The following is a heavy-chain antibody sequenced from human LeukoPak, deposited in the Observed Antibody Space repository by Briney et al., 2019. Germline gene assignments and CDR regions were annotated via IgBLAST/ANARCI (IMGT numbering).Heavy chain of an antibody. CDR2: ISRSSAYI. D-gene: IGHD4-11*01. CDR1: GFTFSSYA. V-gene: IGHV3-21*05. J-gene: IGHJ4*02. Sequence: GGSLRLSCAASGFTFSSYAMSWVRQAPGKGPEWVSYISRSSAYIHYADSVRGRFAISRDNAKNSLYLQMNSLRAEDTAIYYCARVWQDYSNADYWGQGTLVTVSS. CDR3: ARVWQDYSNADY.